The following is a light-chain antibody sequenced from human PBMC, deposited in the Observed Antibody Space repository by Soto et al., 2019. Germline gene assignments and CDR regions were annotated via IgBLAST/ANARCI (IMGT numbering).Light chain of an antibody. J-gene: IGKJ1*01. CDR3: QQYNNWPPWT. V-gene: IGKV3-15*01. Sequence: EIVMTQSPATLSVSPGESATLSCRATESVSSNLAWFQQKPGQAPRLLIYRASTRATGIPARFSGSGSGTAFTLTITSLQSEDFAVYFCQQYNNWPPWTFGQGTKVEIK. CDR1: ESVSSN. CDR2: RAS.